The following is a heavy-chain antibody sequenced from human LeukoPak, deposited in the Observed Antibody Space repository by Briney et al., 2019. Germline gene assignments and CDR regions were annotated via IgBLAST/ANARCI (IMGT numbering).Heavy chain of an antibody. D-gene: IGHD1-14*01. Sequence: GGSLRLSCAASGLSFGFYAMSWVRQAPGKGLEWVSSISGGGAGTYYADSVRGRFTISRDNSKNTLYLQMDSLRAEDTDLYYCAKDFVRYNIQFDYWGQGALVTVSS. V-gene: IGHV3-23*01. CDR2: ISGGGAGT. CDR3: AKDFVRYNIQFDY. J-gene: IGHJ4*02. CDR1: GLSFGFYA.